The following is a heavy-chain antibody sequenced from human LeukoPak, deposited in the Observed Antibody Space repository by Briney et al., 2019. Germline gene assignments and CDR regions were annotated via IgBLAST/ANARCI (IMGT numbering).Heavy chain of an antibody. J-gene: IGHJ3*02. Sequence: GGSLRLSCAASGFTFSSYSMNWVRQAPGKGLEWVSSISSSSYIYYADSVKGRFTISRDNAKNSLYLQMNSLRAEDTAVYYCAREGAVGVITLDDAFDIWGQGTMVTVSS. CDR2: ISSSSYI. CDR3: AREGAVGVITLDDAFDI. CDR1: GFTFSSYS. D-gene: IGHD3-16*02. V-gene: IGHV3-21*01.